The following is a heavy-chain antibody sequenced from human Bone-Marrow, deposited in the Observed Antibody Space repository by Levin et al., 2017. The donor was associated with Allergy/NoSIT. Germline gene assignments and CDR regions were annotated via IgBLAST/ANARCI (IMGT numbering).Heavy chain of an antibody. V-gene: IGHV3-23*01. CDR3: AKDRGKGAASRPTS. D-gene: IGHD6-13*01. J-gene: IGHJ5*02. CDR2: ISGSGGPT. Sequence: LSFSSSFFLFPASALSWVRQAPGKGLEWVSAISGSGGPTYYADSVKGRFTLSSAPSKNTLYLQMNSLSAEDTAVYFCAKDRGKGAASRPTSWGQGTLVTVSS. CDR1: FFLFPASA.